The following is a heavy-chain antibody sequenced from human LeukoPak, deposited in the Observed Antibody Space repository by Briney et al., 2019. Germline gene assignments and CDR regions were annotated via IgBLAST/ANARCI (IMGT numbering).Heavy chain of an antibody. CDR2: IGTAGDT. D-gene: IGHD6-13*01. CDR3: ARGRSSWYDFDY. Sequence: PGGSLRLSCAASGFTFSSYDMHWVRQATGKGLEWVSAIGTAGDTYYPGSVKGRFTISRENAKNSLYLQMNSLRAGDTAVYYCARGRSSWYDFDYWGQGTLVTVSS. CDR1: GFTFSSYD. J-gene: IGHJ4*02. V-gene: IGHV3-13*01.